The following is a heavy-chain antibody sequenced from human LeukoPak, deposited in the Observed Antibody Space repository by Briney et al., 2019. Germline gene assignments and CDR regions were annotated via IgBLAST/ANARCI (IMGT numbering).Heavy chain of an antibody. CDR3: AKHGAITMVRGVIIHY. CDR2: ISGSGGST. V-gene: IGHV3-23*01. D-gene: IGHD3-10*01. J-gene: IGHJ4*02. Sequence: GGSLRLSCAASGFTFSSYAMSWVRQAPGKGLEWVSAISGSGGSTYYADSVKGRFTISRDSSKNTLYLQMNSLRAEDTAVYYCAKHGAITMVRGVIIHYWGQGTLVTVSS. CDR1: GFTFSSYA.